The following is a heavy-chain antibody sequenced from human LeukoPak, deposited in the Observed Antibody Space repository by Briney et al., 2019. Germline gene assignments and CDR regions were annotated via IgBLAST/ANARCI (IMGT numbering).Heavy chain of an antibody. Sequence: GGSLRLSCAASGFTFSSYSMNWVRQAPGKGLEWVSSISSSSSYIYYADSVKGRFTISRDNAKNSLYLQMNSLRAEDTAVYYCARDQSYISAPDAFDIWGQGTMVTVSS. J-gene: IGHJ3*02. CDR2: ISSSSSYI. CDR3: ARDQSYISAPDAFDI. D-gene: IGHD1-14*01. V-gene: IGHV3-21*01. CDR1: GFTFSSYS.